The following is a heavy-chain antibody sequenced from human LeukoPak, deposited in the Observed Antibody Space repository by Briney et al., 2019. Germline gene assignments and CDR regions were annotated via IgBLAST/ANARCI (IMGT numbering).Heavy chain of an antibody. CDR2: INHSGSS. D-gene: IGHD3-10*01. CDR1: GFTFSSYE. Sequence: GSLRLSCAASGFTFSSYEMNWIRQSPGKGLEWIGEINHSGSSKYNPSLESRVTIIADTSKNQFSLKLSSVTAADTAVYYCASWFGELNMDVWGKGTTVTISS. J-gene: IGHJ6*03. V-gene: IGHV4-34*01. CDR3: ASWFGELNMDV.